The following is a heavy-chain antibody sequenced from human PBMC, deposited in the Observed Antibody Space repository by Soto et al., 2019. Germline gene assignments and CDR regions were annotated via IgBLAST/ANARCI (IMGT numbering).Heavy chain of an antibody. CDR3: ARGYRAITIFGVVIGSDYYYGMDV. CDR1: GYTFTSYD. V-gene: IGHV1-8*01. Sequence: ASVKVSGKASGYTFTSYDINWVRQATGQGLEWMGWMNPNSGNTGYAQKFQGRVTMTRNTSISTAYMELSSLRSEDTAVYYCARGYRAITIFGVVIGSDYYYGMDVWGQGTTVTVSS. CDR2: MNPNSGNT. J-gene: IGHJ6*02. D-gene: IGHD3-3*01.